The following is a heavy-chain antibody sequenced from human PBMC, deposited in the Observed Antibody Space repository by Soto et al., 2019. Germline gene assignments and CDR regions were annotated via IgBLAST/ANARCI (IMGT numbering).Heavy chain of an antibody. CDR1: XXXFSSYA. CDR2: INAGNGNR. CDR3: ARDXGVAGPGDY. D-gene: IGHD6-19*01. V-gene: IGHV1-3*01. J-gene: IGHJ4*02. Sequence: QVQLVQSGAEVKKPGASVKVSCXXSXXXFSSYAMXXXXQAXGQRLEWMGWINAGNGNRKYSQKFQGRVTITRDTSASTAYMELSSLRSEDTAVYYCARDXGVAGPGDYWGQGTLVTVSS.